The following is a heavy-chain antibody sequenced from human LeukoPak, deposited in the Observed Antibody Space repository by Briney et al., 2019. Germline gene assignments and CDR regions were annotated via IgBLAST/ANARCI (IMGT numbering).Heavy chain of an antibody. CDR2: MNPDSGNT. D-gene: IGHD2-8*01. CDR1: IYTFTSYD. CDR3: TRGSHRGYCTTSDCYTVDF. Sequence: GASVKVSCKAAIYTFTSYDINWVRQAPGQGLEWMGWMNPDSGNTGCAQKFHSTVTMTRNTSINTAYMELGGLTSDDTAIYLCTRGSHRGYCTTSDCYTVDFWGQGTLVSVSS. V-gene: IGHV1-8*01. J-gene: IGHJ4*02.